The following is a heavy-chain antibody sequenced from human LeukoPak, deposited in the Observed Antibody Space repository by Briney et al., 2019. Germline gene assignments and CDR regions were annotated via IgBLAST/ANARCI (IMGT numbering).Heavy chain of an antibody. CDR1: GYTFTCYY. D-gene: IGHD2-8*02. CDR2: INPNSVGT. Sequence: ASVKVSCKASGYTFTCYYMHWVRQAPGQGLEWMGWINPNSVGTNYAQKFKGRVTMTRDTSTNTVNMELSSLRSNDTAVYYCSSPKSPYEGTGPHNWGQGTQVTVSS. CDR3: SSPKSPYEGTGPHN. J-gene: IGHJ4*02. V-gene: IGHV1-2*02.